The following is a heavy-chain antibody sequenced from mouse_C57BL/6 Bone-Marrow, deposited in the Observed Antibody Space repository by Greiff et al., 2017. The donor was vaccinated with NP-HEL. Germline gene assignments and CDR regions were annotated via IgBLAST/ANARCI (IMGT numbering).Heavy chain of an antibody. Sequence: QVQLQQSGPELVKPGASVKISCKASGYAFSSSWMNWVKQRPGKGLEGIGRRKPGDGDTNYNGKFKGKATLTADKSSSTAYMQLSSLTSEDSAVYFCARVYGGYFDYWGQGTTLTVSS. V-gene: IGHV1-82*01. CDR3: ARVYGGYFDY. J-gene: IGHJ2*01. CDR1: GYAFSSSW. D-gene: IGHD1-1*01. CDR2: RKPGDGDT.